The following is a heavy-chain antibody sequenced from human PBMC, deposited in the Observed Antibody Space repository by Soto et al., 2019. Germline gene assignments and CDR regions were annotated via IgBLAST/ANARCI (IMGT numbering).Heavy chain of an antibody. Sequence: EVQLVESGGGLVQPGGSLRLSCAVSGFTFSSSEMYWVRQAPGKGLEWISYIHPSGQPIFYADSVKGRFTISRDNANTSLFLQMNSLRAASTAVYYCARRASRWGQGTMVTVSS. J-gene: IGHJ3*01. CDR1: GFTFSSSE. D-gene: IGHD1-26*01. V-gene: IGHV3-48*03. CDR3: ARRASR. CDR2: IHPSGQPI.